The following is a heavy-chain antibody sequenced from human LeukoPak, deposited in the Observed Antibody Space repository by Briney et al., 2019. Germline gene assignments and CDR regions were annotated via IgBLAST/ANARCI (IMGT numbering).Heavy chain of an antibody. Sequence: PGGSLRLSCAASGFSVSGFWMHWVRQAPGKELVWVARINVEGDYIDYAESVRGRFTISRDSAKNTLYLQMNSVRAEDTAVYSCARDLTGPYDHWGQGTPVTVSS. D-gene: IGHD3-22*01. J-gene: IGHJ4*02. V-gene: IGHV3-74*01. CDR2: INVEGDYI. CDR1: GFSVSGFW. CDR3: ARDLTGPYDH.